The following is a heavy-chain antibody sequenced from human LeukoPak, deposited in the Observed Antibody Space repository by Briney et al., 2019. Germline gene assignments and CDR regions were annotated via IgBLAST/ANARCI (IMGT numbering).Heavy chain of an antibody. V-gene: IGHV4-61*09. CDR3: ARGEGLFDY. CDR2: IYTSGST. Sequence: PSQTLSLTCTVSGGSISSGGYYCSWIRQPAGEGLEWIGHIYTSGSTNYNPSLKSRVTISVDTSKNQFSLKLSSVSAADTAVYYCARGEGLFDYWGQGTLVTVSS. J-gene: IGHJ4*02. D-gene: IGHD1-26*01. CDR1: GGSISSGGYY.